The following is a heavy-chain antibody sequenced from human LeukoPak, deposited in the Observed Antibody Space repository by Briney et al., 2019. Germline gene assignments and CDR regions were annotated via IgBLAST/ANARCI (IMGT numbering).Heavy chain of an antibody. Sequence: GASVKVSCKASGYTFTSYYMHWVRQAPGQGLEWMEVINPSGGSTSYAQKFQGRVTMTRDTSTSTVYMELSSLRSEDTAVYYCARQGLTAAVTGYYYYGMDVWGQGTTVTVSS. CDR3: ARQGLTAAVTGYYYYGMDV. V-gene: IGHV1-46*01. J-gene: IGHJ6*02. D-gene: IGHD6-13*01. CDR2: INPSGGST. CDR1: GYTFTSYY.